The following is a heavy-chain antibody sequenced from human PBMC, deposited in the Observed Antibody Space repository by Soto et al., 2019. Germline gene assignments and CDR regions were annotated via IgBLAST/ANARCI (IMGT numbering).Heavy chain of an antibody. Sequence: EVQRVESGGGLIQPGGSLRLSCEASGFTVSNSYMSWVRQAPGKGLECVSILYDNGNTYYADSVKGRFTISRDNSMNTLYLQMNSLRADDTAVYYCTKLGIYDYWGQGTLVTVSS. D-gene: IGHD7-27*01. CDR2: LYDNGNT. CDR3: TKLGIYDY. CDR1: GFTVSNSY. J-gene: IGHJ4*02. V-gene: IGHV3-53*01.